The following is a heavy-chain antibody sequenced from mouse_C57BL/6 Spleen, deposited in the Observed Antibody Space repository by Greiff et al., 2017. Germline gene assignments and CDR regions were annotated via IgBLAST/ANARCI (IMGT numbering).Heavy chain of an antibody. Sequence: EVHLVESGPELVKPGASVKMSCKASGYTFTDYNMHWVKQSHGKSLEWIGYINPNNGGTSYNQKFKGKATLTVNKSSSTAYMELRSLTSEDSAVYYCARWGPVWDYLDYWGQGTTLTVSS. CDR1: GYTFTDYN. CDR2: INPNNGGT. V-gene: IGHV1-22*01. J-gene: IGHJ2*01. CDR3: ARWGPVWDYLDY. D-gene: IGHD2-10*02.